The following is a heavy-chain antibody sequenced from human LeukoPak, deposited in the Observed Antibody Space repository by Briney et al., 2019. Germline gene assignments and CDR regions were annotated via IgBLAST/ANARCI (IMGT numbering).Heavy chain of an antibody. J-gene: IGHJ4*02. D-gene: IGHD3-22*01. CDR3: ARGRAEDFYDSSGYLGEYYFDY. CDR2: IYYSGST. CDR1: GGSISSGGYY. V-gene: IGHV4-31*03. Sequence: SQTLSLTCTVSGGSISSGGYYWSWIRQRPGKGLEWIGYIYYSGSTYYNPSLKSRVTISVDTSKNQFSLKLSSVTAADTAVYYCARGRAEDFYDSSGYLGEYYFDYWGQGTLVTVSS.